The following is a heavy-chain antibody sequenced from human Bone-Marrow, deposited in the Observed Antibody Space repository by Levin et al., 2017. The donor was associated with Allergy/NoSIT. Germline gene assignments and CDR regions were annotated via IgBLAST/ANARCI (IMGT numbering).Heavy chain of an antibody. CDR1: GGSISSGNYF. V-gene: IGHV4-39*01. CDR3: ARSPHGALDWFDP. J-gene: IGHJ5*02. CDR2: FYYSGST. Sequence: PSETLSLTCTVSGGSISSGNYFWVWIRQPPGKGLEWIGSFYYSGSTYYNLSLKSRVTISADSSKNQFSLKLSSVTAADTAIYYCARSPHGALDWFDPWGQGTLVTVSS.